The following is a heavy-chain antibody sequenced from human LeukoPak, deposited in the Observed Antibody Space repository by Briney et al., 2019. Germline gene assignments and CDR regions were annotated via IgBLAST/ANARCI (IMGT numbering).Heavy chain of an antibody. CDR1: GFTFNNYW. CDR2: INNDGSSA. Sequence: GGSLRLSCAASGFTFNNYWIHWVRHVPGKGLVWVSRINNDGSSASYVDSVRGRFTISRDNAKNTLFLQMNSLRAEDTAVYYCARRGTGHGMDVWGQGTTVIVSS. CDR3: ARRGTGHGMDV. D-gene: IGHD1-1*01. J-gene: IGHJ6*02. V-gene: IGHV3-74*01.